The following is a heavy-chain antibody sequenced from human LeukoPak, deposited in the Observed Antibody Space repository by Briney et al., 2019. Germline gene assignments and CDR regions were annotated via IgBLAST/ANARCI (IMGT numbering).Heavy chain of an antibody. CDR2: INSHGGTI. V-gene: IGHV3-48*03. CDR3: ARGKLLWFGEFAN. Sequence: GGSLRLSCAASGFTFSSYEMNWVRQAPGKGLEWVSYINSHGGTIYYADSVKGRFTISRDNTKNSLYLQMNSLRAEDTAVYYCARGKLLWFGEFANWGQGTLVTVSS. CDR1: GFTFSSYE. J-gene: IGHJ4*02. D-gene: IGHD3-10*01.